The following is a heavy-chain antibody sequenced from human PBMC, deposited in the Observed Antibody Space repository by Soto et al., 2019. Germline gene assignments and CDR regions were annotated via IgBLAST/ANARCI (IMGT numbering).Heavy chain of an antibody. CDR2: ISSIGGST. Sequence: EVQLVESGGGLVQPGGSLRLSCATSGFTFSSYAMHWVRQAPGKGLEYVSAISSIGGSTCYANSVKGRFTISRDNSKNTLYLQMGSLRAEDMAVYYCARSGDNGYDFDYWGQGTLVTVSS. D-gene: IGHD1-20*01. J-gene: IGHJ4*02. CDR1: GFTFSSYA. V-gene: IGHV3-64*01. CDR3: ARSGDNGYDFDY.